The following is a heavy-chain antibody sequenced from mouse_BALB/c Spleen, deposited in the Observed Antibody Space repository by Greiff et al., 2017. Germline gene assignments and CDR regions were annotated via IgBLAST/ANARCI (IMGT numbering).Heavy chain of an antibody. V-gene: IGHV1-7*01. D-gene: IGHD2-12*01. CDR3: AREGRRLYAMDY. Sequence: QVQLQQSGAELAKPGASVKMSCKASGYTFTSYWIHWVKQRPGQGLEWIGYINPSTGYTEYNQKFKDKATLTADKSSSTAYMQLSSLTSEDSAVYYCAREGRRLYAMDYWGQGTSVTVSS. CDR1: GYTFTSYW. J-gene: IGHJ4*01. CDR2: INPSTGYT.